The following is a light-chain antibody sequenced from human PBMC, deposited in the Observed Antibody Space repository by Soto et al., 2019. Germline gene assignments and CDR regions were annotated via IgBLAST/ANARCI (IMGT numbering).Light chain of an antibody. CDR3: QHYHHYPWT. Sequence: DVQMAQSPSTLSASVGDRVIITCRASQDIKHWLAWYQQRPGKAHKLLIYGASKLHTQVPSRFSGSGSGTDFPLIIPRLLPDDIATNFCQHYHHYPWTLGQGTKVEV. V-gene: IGKV1-5*03. CDR1: QDIKHW. CDR2: GAS. J-gene: IGKJ1*01.